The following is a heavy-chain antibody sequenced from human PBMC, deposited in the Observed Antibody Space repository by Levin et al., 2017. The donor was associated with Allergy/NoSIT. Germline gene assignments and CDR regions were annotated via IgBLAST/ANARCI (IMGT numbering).Heavy chain of an antibody. Sequence: SQTLSLTCAVSGGSISSSNWWSWVRQPPGKGLEWIGEIYHSGSTNYNPSLKSRVTISVDKSKNQFSLKLSSVTAADTAVYYCARDAGIAVAGRWFDPWGQGTLVTVSS. CDR3: ARDAGIAVAGRWFDP. V-gene: IGHV4-4*02. CDR1: GGSISSSNW. D-gene: IGHD6-19*01. CDR2: IYHSGST. J-gene: IGHJ5*02.